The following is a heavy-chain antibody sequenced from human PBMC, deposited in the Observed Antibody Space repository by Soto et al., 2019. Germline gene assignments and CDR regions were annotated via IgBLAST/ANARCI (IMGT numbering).Heavy chain of an antibody. CDR2: INHSGST. V-gene: IGHV4-34*01. D-gene: IGHD6-13*01. CDR3: ERGLMKIEAAGKNWLDT. J-gene: IGHJ5*02. Sequence: PSETRSLTCAVYGGSFSGYYWSWIRQPPGKGLEWIGEINHSGSTNYNPSLKSRVTISVDTSKNQFSLKLSSVTAADTAVYYCERGLMKIEAAGKNWLDTWGQGTLVTGSS. CDR1: GGSFSGYY.